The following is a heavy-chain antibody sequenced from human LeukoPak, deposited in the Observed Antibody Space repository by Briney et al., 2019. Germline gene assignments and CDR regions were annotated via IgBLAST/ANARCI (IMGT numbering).Heavy chain of an antibody. CDR3: AKELCLRCFLDY. J-gene: IGHJ4*02. V-gene: IGHV3-23*01. CDR1: GFTFSSYA. D-gene: IGHD4/OR15-4a*01. Sequence: GGSLRLSCAASGFTFSSYAMSWVRQAPGKGLEWVSAIGGSGGSTHYADSVKGRFTISRDNSKNTLYLQMNSLRAEDTAVYYCAKELCLRCFLDYWGQGTLVTVSS. CDR2: IGGSGGST.